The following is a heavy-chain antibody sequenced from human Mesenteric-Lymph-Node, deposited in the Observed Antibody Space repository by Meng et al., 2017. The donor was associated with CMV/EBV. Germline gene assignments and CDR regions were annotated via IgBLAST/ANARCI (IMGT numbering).Heavy chain of an antibody. V-gene: IGHV3-21*01. CDR2: ISSSSSYI. J-gene: IGHJ4*02. Sequence: GESLKISCAASGFTFSSYGMSWVRQAPGKGLEWVSTISSSSSYIYYADSVKGRFTISRDNAKNSLYLQMNSLRAEDTAVYYCARGDFGGLEVLYWGQGTLVTVSS. CDR3: ARGDFGGLEVLY. CDR1: GFTFSSYG. D-gene: IGHD3/OR15-3a*01.